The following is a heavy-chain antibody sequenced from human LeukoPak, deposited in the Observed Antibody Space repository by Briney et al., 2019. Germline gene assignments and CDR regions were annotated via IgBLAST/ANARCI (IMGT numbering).Heavy chain of an antibody. J-gene: IGHJ4*02. V-gene: IGHV3-23*01. CDR3: AKVLDYSYGTYFDY. D-gene: IGHD5-18*01. Sequence: PWGSLRLSCAASGFTFSSYGMSWVRQAPGKGLEWVSAISGSGGSTYYADSVKGRFTISRDNSKNTLYLQMNSLRAEDTAVHYCAKVLDYSYGTYFDYWGQGTLVTVSS. CDR1: GFTFSSYG. CDR2: ISGSGGST.